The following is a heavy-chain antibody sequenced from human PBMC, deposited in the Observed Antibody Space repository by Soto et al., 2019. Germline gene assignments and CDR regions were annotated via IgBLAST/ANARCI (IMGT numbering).Heavy chain of an antibody. CDR1: GGSISSYY. D-gene: IGHD3-3*01. Sequence: QVQLQESGPGLVKPSETLSLTCTVSGGSISSYYWSWIRQPPGKGLEWIGYIYYSGSTNYNPSLKSRVTMSVDTSKNQFSLKLSSVTAADTAVYYCARNSDFWSGYETENWFDPWGQGTLVTVSS. V-gene: IGHV4-59*01. CDR2: IYYSGST. CDR3: ARNSDFWSGYETENWFDP. J-gene: IGHJ5*02.